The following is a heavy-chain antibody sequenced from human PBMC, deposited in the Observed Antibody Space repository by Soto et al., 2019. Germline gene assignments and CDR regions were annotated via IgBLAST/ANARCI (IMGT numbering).Heavy chain of an antibody. J-gene: IGHJ4*02. D-gene: IGHD3-22*01. V-gene: IGHV5-10-1*01. CDR1: GYSFTSYW. Sequence: PGESLKISCKGSGYSFTSYWISWVRQMPGKGLEWMGRIDPSDSYTNYSPSFQGHVTISADKSISTAYLQWSSLKASDTAVYYCAKERPYYYDSSGPYWGQGTLVTVSS. CDR2: IDPSDSYT. CDR3: AKERPYYYDSSGPY.